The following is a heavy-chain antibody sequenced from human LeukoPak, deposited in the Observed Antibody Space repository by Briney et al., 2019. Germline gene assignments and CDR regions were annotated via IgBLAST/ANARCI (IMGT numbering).Heavy chain of an antibody. Sequence: PGTPLRLSCVGSGFTFDSHGMHWVRQAPGKGLEWVSYISSSGGTIYYADSVEGRFTISRDNAKNSLYLQMNSLRAEDTAVYYCARATLRFLEWLLYYFDYWGQGTLVTVSS. CDR3: ARATLRFLEWLLYYFDY. V-gene: IGHV3-48*03. D-gene: IGHD3-3*01. J-gene: IGHJ4*02. CDR2: ISSSGGTI. CDR1: GFTFDSHG.